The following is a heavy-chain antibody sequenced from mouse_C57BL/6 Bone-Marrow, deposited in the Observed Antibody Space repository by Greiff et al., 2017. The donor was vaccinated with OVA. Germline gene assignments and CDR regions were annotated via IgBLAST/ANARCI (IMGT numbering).Heavy chain of an antibody. Sequence: VKLMESGPGLVAPSQSLSITCTVSGFSLTSYAISWVRQPPGKGLEWLGVIWTGGGTNYNSALKSRLSISKDNSKSQVFLKMNSLQTDDTARDYCARKDEDSSGYYAMDYWGQGTSVTVSS. V-gene: IGHV2-9-1*01. CDR2: IWTGGGT. CDR1: GFSLTSYA. CDR3: ARKDEDSSGYYAMDY. J-gene: IGHJ4*01. D-gene: IGHD3-2*02.